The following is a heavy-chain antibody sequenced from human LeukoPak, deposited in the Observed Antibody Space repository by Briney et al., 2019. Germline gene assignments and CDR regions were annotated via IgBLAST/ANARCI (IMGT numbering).Heavy chain of an antibody. Sequence: GGSLRLSCAASGFSFSSYAMSWVRQAPGKGLEWVSAISGSGGSTYYADSVKGRFTISRDNSKNTLYLQMNSLRAEDTAVYYCARDSSGWSDYWGQGTLVTVSS. V-gene: IGHV3-23*01. CDR2: ISGSGGST. CDR3: ARDSSGWSDY. J-gene: IGHJ4*02. CDR1: GFSFSSYA. D-gene: IGHD6-19*01.